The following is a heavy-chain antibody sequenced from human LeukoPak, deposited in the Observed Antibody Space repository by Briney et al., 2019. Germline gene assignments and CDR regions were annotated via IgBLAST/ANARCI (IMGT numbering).Heavy chain of an antibody. CDR2: INNDGSGK. V-gene: IGHV3-7*03. J-gene: IGHJ6*03. CDR3: VRDDGDV. Sequence: GGSLRLSCTFSGFTFSNYWMKWVRQAPGKGLEWVASINNDGSGKYSVDSVKDRVTISRDNAKNSLDLQINSLTVEDTAIYYCVRDDGDVWGKGTTDTVSS. CDR1: GFTFSNYW.